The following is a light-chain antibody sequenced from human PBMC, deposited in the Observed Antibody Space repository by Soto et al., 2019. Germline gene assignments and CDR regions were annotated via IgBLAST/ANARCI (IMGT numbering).Light chain of an antibody. Sequence: DIQMTQSPYSLSASVGDRVTITCQASQDTSNYLNWYQQKPGKAPKLLIYDASDLETGVPSRFSGSGSGTDFTFTISSLQPEDIATYYCQQYDTLPYTFGQGTKLEIK. J-gene: IGKJ2*01. CDR2: DAS. V-gene: IGKV1-33*01. CDR3: QQYDTLPYT. CDR1: QDTSNY.